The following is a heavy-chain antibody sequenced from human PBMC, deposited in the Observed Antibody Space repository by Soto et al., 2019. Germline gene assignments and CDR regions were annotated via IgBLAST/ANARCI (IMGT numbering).Heavy chain of an antibody. CDR1: GYTFTKYA. D-gene: IGHD4-17*01. Sequence: ASVKVSCKASGYTFTKYAMHWVRQAPGQRLEWMGWIGAGNGNTEYSQTFQGRVTITRDTSASTAHMELSSLRSEDSAVYYCARGLYGDYSSLVYWGQGTLVTVSS. V-gene: IGHV1-3*01. J-gene: IGHJ4*02. CDR2: IGAGNGNT. CDR3: ARGLYGDYSSLVY.